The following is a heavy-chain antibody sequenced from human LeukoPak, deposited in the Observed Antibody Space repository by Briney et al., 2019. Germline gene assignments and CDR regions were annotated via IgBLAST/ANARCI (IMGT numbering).Heavy chain of an antibody. CDR2: ISAYNGNT. CDR3: ARILPPGKGVRAAKGCLFDP. J-gene: IGHJ5*02. V-gene: IGHV1-18*01. CDR1: GYTFTSYG. Sequence: ASVKVSCKASGYTFTSYGISWVRQAPGQGLEWMGWISAYNGNTNYAQKLQGRVTVTTDTSPSTAYMELRGLRSDDTAVYYCARILPPGKGVRAAKGCLFDPGGRGTLATV. D-gene: IGHD2-2*01.